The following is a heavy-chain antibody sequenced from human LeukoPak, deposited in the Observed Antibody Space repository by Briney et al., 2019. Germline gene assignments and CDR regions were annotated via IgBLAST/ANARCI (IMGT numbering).Heavy chain of an antibody. CDR2: IYTSGST. CDR3: ARGTYCGGDCYSGYYYYMDV. V-gene: IGHV4-4*07. CDR1: GGSISSYY. Sequence: PSETLSLTCTVSGGSISSYYWSWIRQPAGKGLEWIGRIYTSGSTNYNPSLKSRVTMSVDTSKNQFSLKPSSVTAADTAVYYCARGTYCGGDCYSGYYYYMDVWGKGTTVTVSS. D-gene: IGHD2-21*01. J-gene: IGHJ6*03.